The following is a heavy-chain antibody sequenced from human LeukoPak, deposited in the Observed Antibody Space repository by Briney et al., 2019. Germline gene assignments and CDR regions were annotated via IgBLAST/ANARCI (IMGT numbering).Heavy chain of an antibody. Sequence: GGSLRLSCAASGFTFSIYWMRWVRQAPGKGLEWVANINQEGSERNYVDSVRGRFTISRDNAKSSVFLQMNSLRADDTAVYYCARDGYPYATDVCGQGTTVTVFS. J-gene: IGHJ6*02. D-gene: IGHD6-25*01. V-gene: IGHV3-7*01. CDR2: INQEGSER. CDR1: GFTFSIYW. CDR3: ARDGYPYATDV.